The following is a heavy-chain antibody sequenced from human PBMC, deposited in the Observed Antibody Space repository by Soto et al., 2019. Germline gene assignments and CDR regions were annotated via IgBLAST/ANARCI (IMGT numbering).Heavy chain of an antibody. CDR3: ARDCTPYYYGSGSYPDY. Sequence: ASVKVSCKASGYTFTSYAMHWVRQAPGQRLEWMAWINAGNGNTKYSRKFQGRVTITRDTSASTAYMELSSLRSEDTAVYYCARDCTPYYYGSGSYPDYWGQGTLVTVSS. CDR2: INAGNGNT. J-gene: IGHJ4*02. CDR1: GYTFTSYA. D-gene: IGHD3-10*01. V-gene: IGHV1-3*01.